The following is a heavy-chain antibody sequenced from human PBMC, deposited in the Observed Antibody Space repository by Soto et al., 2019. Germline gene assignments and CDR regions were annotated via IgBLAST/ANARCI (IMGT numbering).Heavy chain of an antibody. Sequence: QDQLVQSGAEVKKPGSSVKVSCKASGGTFSSHTFSWVRQAPGQGLEWMGRIIPALGTATYAQKFQGRVTIPADESATTVYMELNSLRSEDTAVYYRARPAFGDYWYFDLWGRGPLVTVSS. D-gene: IGHD4-17*01. V-gene: IGHV1-69*08. CDR3: ARPAFGDYWYFDL. J-gene: IGHJ2*01. CDR2: IIPALGTA. CDR1: GGTFSSHT.